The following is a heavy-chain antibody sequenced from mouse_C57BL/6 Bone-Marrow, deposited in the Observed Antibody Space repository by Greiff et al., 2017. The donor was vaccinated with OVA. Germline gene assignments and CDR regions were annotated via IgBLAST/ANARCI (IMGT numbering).Heavy chain of an antibody. CDR2: IDPEDGDT. J-gene: IGHJ2*01. V-gene: IGHV14-1*01. Sequence: EVQLQQSGAELVRPGASVKLSCTASGFNIKDYYMHWVKQRPEQGLEWIGRIDPEDGDTEYAPKFQGKATMTADTSSNTAYLQLSSLTSEDTAVYYCIPDSSGPYYFDYWGQGTTLTVSS. CDR3: IPDSSGPYYFDY. CDR1: GFNIKDYY. D-gene: IGHD3-2*02.